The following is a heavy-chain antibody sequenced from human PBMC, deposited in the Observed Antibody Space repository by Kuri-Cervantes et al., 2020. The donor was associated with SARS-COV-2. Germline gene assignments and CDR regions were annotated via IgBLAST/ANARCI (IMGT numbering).Heavy chain of an antibody. CDR3: AKDREAVAGVFDY. D-gene: IGHD6-19*01. V-gene: IGHV3-30*02. J-gene: IGHJ4*02. CDR2: VRRDGSNY. Sequence: GGSLRLSCAASGFTFSYYGMHWVRQAPGKGLEWVGFVRRDGSNYYYADSVKGRFTISRDNMKNSLYLQMNSLRAEDTALYYCAKDREAVAGVFDYWGQGTLVTVSS. CDR1: GFTFSYYG.